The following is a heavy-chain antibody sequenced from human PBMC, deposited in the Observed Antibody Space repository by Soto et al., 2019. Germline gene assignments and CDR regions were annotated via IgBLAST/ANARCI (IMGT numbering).Heavy chain of an antibody. V-gene: IGHV3-13*05. CDR1: GFTFRNYD. J-gene: IGHJ6*02. Sequence: EVQLVESGGGLVQPGGSLRLSCEASGFTFRNYDMHWVRQGTGKGLEWVSGISAAGDPDYADYVEGRFTISRENAQNSFFLQINSLRVGDTAVYYCARTDREFYGLDVWGQGTTVIVSS. CDR3: ARTDREFYGLDV. CDR2: ISAAGDP.